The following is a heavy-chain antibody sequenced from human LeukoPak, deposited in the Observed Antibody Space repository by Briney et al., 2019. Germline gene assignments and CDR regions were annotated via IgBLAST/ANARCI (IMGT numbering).Heavy chain of an antibody. CDR1: GYTFTSYY. CDR3: ARDPRSHGDQGYFQH. J-gene: IGHJ1*01. V-gene: IGHV1-46*01. CDR2: INPSGGST. D-gene: IGHD4-17*01. Sequence: ASVKVSCKASGYTFTSYYMHWVRQAPGQGLEWMGIINPSGGSTSYAQKFQGRVTMTRDTSTSTVYMELSSLRSEDTAVYYCARDPRSHGDQGYFQHWGQGTLVTVSS.